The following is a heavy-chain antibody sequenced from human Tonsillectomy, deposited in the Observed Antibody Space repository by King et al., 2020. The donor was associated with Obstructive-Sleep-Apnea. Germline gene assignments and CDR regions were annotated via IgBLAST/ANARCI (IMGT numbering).Heavy chain of an antibody. J-gene: IGHJ4*02. D-gene: IGHD3-10*01. V-gene: IGHV4-4*02. CDR3: AREGGYCLDY. CDR2: IFHSGGT. CDR1: GGSVTTDNW. Sequence: VQLQASGPGLVTPSGTLSLTCDVSGGSVTTDNWWSWVRQPPGKGLEWIGEIFHSGGTNYNPSLKSRVTISLDKSKNQVSLTLNSVTAADTAVYYCAREGGYCLDYWGQGILVTVSS.